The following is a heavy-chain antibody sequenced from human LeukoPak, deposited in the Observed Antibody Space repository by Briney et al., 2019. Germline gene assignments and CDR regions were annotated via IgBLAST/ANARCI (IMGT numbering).Heavy chain of an antibody. Sequence: SETLSLTCTVSGYSISGGYYWGWIRQPPGKGLEWIGSFYHSGSTYYNPSLKSRVTISLDTSKNQFSLKLSSVTAADTAVYYCARGMDTAMVPIDYWGQGTLVTVSS. CDR3: ARGMDTAMVPIDY. CDR1: GYSISGGYY. CDR2: FYHSGST. D-gene: IGHD5-18*01. J-gene: IGHJ4*02. V-gene: IGHV4-38-2*02.